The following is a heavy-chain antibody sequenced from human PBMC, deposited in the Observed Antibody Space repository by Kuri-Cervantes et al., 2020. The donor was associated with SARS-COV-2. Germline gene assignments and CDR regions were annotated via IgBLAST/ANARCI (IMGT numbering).Heavy chain of an antibody. J-gene: IGHJ3*02. CDR1: GYTFTSYG. D-gene: IGHD2-2*01. V-gene: IGHV1-18*01. CDR2: ISAYNGNT. CDR3: ARDVWGDCSSTSCYPEVAFDI. Sequence: VKVSCKASGYTFTSYGISWVRQAPGQGLEWMGWISAYNGNTNYAQKLQGRVTMTTDTSTSTAYMELRSLRSDDTAVYYCARDVWGDCSSTSCYPEVAFDIWGQGTMVTVSS.